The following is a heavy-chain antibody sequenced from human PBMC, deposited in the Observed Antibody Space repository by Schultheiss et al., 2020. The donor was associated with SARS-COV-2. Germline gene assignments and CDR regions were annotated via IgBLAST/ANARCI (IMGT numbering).Heavy chain of an antibody. CDR3: ARTTVTVAVDY. CDR2: IYTSGST. D-gene: IGHD4-17*01. V-gene: IGHV4-4*07. Sequence: SETLSLTCTVSGGSISSYYWSWIRQPAGKGLEWIGRIYTSGSTNYNPSLRSRVTISLDTSKNHFSLKLSSVTAADTAVYYCARTTVTVAVDYWGQGTLVTVSS. CDR1: GGSISSYY. J-gene: IGHJ4*02.